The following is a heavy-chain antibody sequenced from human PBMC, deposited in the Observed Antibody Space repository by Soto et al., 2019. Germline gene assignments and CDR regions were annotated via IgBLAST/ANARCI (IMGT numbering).Heavy chain of an antibody. D-gene: IGHD5-12*01. Sequence: SETLSLTCAVYGGSFSGYYWSWIRQPPGKGLEWIGEINHSGSTNYNPSLKSRVTISVDTSKNQFSLKLSSVTAADTAVYYCARAKNSGYDFHYWGQGTLVTVSS. V-gene: IGHV4-34*01. J-gene: IGHJ4*02. CDR2: INHSGST. CDR3: ARAKNSGYDFHY. CDR1: GGSFSGYY.